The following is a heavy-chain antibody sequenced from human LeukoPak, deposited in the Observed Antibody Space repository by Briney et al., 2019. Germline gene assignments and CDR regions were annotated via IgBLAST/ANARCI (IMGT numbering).Heavy chain of an antibody. D-gene: IGHD3-10*01. CDR3: ARDDVVRGVITYYYGMDV. CDR1: GYSISSGYY. CDR2: IYHSGST. Sequence: PSETLSLTCAVSGYSISSGYYWGWIRLPPGKGLEWIGSIYHSGSTYYNPSLKSRVTISVDTSKNQFSLKLSSVTAADTAVYYCARDDVVRGVITYYYGMDVWGKGTTVTVSS. V-gene: IGHV4-38-2*02. J-gene: IGHJ6*04.